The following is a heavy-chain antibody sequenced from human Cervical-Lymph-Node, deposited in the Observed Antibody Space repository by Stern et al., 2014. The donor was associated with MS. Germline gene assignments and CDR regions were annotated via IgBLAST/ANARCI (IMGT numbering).Heavy chain of an antibody. V-gene: IGHV3-53*01. J-gene: IGHJ3*02. CDR3: ARAIFGVNTAAMAPDAFDT. D-gene: IGHD3-3*01. CDR2: IYTDDST. CDR1: GFTVSNNY. Sequence: EVQLVESGGGLIQPGGSLRLSCAAPGFTVSNNYMRWVRQAPGKGLEWVSLIYTDDSTESAGSVKGRFAISRDSSKNKLFVQMNSLRAEDTAVYYCARAIFGVNTAAMAPDAFDTWGQGTMVTVSS.